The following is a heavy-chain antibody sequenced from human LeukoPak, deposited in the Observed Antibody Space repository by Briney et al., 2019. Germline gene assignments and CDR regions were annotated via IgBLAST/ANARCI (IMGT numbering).Heavy chain of an antibody. CDR1: GGSISSYY. J-gene: IGHJ4*02. CDR2: IYYTGST. D-gene: IGHD6-19*01. CDR3: ARAFSSGWYPYSIGGLWFDY. V-gene: IGHV4-59*01. Sequence: SETLSLTCTVSGGSISSYYWSWIRQPPGKGLEWIGYIYYTGSTNYNPSLKSRVTISVDTSKNQFSLKLSSVTAADTAVYYCARAFSSGWYPYSIGGLWFDYWGQGTLVTVSS.